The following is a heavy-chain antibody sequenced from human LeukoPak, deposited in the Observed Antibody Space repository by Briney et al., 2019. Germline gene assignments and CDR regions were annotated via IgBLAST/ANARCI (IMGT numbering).Heavy chain of an antibody. V-gene: IGHV3-21*01. CDR3: ARTYYDILTGYNPYFDY. CDR2: ITSSSTSI. D-gene: IGHD3-9*01. J-gene: IGHJ4*02. CDR1: GFTFSTYS. Sequence: GGSLRLSCAASGFTFSTYSMNWVRQAPGKGLEWVSSITSSSTSIYFADSVKGRFTISRDNAENSLYLQMNSLRAEDTAVYYCARTYYDILTGYNPYFDYWGQGTLVTVSS.